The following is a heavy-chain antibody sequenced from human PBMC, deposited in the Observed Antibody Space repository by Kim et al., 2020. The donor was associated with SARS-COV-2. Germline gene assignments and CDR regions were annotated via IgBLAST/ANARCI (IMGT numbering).Heavy chain of an antibody. CDR3: ARELLVLSYYYYGMDV. D-gene: IGHD6-13*01. CDR2: IWYDGSNK. Sequence: GGSLRLSCAASGFTFSSYGMHWVRQAPGKGLEWVAVIWYDGSNKYYADSVKGRFTISRDNSKNTLYLQMNSLRAEDTAVYYCARELLVLSYYYYGMDVWGQGTTVTVSS. V-gene: IGHV3-33*08. J-gene: IGHJ6*02. CDR1: GFTFSSYG.